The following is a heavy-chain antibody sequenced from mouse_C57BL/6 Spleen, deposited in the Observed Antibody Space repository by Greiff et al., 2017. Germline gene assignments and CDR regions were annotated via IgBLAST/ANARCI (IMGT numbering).Heavy chain of an antibody. D-gene: IGHD1-1*01. J-gene: IGHJ1*03. Sequence: VQLQQSGAELARPGASVKLSCKASGYTFTSYGISWVKQRPGQGLEWIGEIYPRSGNTDYNEKFKGKATLTADKSSSTAYMELRSLTSEDSAVYFCASHYYGSTYYWYLDVWGTGTTVTVSS. CDR3: ASHYYGSTYYWYLDV. V-gene: IGHV1-81*01. CDR1: GYTFTSYG. CDR2: IYPRSGNT.